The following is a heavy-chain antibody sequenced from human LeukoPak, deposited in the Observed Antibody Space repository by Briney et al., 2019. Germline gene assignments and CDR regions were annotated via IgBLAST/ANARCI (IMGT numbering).Heavy chain of an antibody. CDR2: IKQDGSEN. V-gene: IGHV3-7*05. CDR3: AREEHLEGDFDY. CDR1: GFTFSNYW. Sequence: GGSLRLSCAASGFTFSNYWMSWVRQAPGKGLEWVANIKQDGSENYYVDSVKGRFTISRDNAKNSLYLQLNSLRAEDTAVYYCAREEHLEGDFDYWGQGTLVTVSS. J-gene: IGHJ4*02. D-gene: IGHD1-1*01.